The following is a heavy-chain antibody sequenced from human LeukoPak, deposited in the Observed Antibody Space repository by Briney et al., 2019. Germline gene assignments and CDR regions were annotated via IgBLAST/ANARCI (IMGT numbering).Heavy chain of an antibody. CDR1: GYTFTSYY. J-gene: IGHJ4*02. Sequence: AALVTVSCKASGYTFTSYYMHWVRQAPGQGLEWMGIINPSGGSTIYAQKFQGRVTMTRDTSTSTVYMELSTLRSEDTALYYGSRGGGYSEVFDYWGQGTLVTVSS. CDR3: SRGGGYSEVFDY. D-gene: IGHD1-26*01. CDR2: INPSGGST. V-gene: IGHV1-46*01.